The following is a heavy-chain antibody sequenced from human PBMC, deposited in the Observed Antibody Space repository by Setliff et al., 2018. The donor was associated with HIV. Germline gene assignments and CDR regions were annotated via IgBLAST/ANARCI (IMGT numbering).Heavy chain of an antibody. V-gene: IGHV4-61*02. CDR3: ARETYYYDNPQYYYYYMDV. D-gene: IGHD3-22*01. CDR1: GGSISSGSYY. Sequence: SETLSLTCTVSGGSISSGSYYWSCIRQPAGKGLEWIGRIYTSGSTNYNPSPKSRVTISVDTSKNQFSLKLRSVTAADTAVYYCARETYYYDNPQYYYYYMDVWGKGTTVTVSS. J-gene: IGHJ6*03. CDR2: IYTSGST.